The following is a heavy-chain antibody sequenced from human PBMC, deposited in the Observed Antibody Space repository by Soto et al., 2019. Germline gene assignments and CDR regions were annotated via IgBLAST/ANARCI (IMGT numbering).Heavy chain of an antibody. CDR3: ARLQEYCSGDSCRIAY. D-gene: IGHD2-15*01. Sequence: SETLSLTCTVSGGSISSSSYYWGWIRQPPGKGLEWIGSIYYSGSTYYNLSLKSRVTISVDTSKNQFSLKLSSVTAADTAVYFCARLQEYCSGDSCRIAYWGQGTLVTVSS. CDR2: IYYSGST. CDR1: GGSISSSSYY. V-gene: IGHV4-39*01. J-gene: IGHJ4*02.